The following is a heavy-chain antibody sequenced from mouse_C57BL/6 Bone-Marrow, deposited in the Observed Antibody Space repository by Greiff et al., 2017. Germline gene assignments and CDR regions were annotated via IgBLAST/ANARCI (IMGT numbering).Heavy chain of an antibody. V-gene: IGHV1-64*01. CDR1: GYTFTSYW. J-gene: IGHJ1*03. Sequence: QVQLQQPGAELVKPGASVKLSCKASGYTFTSYWMHWVKQRPGQGLEWIGMIHPNSGSTNYNEKFKSKATLTVDKSSSTAYMQLSSLTSEESAVYCCARADDYGSGYFDVWGTGTTVTVSS. CDR3: ARADDYGSGYFDV. D-gene: IGHD1-1*01. CDR2: IHPNSGST.